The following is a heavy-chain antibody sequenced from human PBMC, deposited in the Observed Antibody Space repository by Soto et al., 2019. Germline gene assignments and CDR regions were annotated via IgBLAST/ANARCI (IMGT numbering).Heavy chain of an antibody. J-gene: IGHJ4*02. V-gene: IGHV4-34*01. CDR2: INHSGTT. D-gene: IGHD2-21*01. CDR3: ASSPKSTDFPYYFDF. CDR1: SRSFINYY. Sequence: SESLSLASALYSRSFINYYWTWIRQPQGKGLELIGEINHSGTTHYNPSLKSLVTISVNTSKNHFSLKMNSVTAADTVVYYCASSPKSTDFPYYFDFWGQGTLVTVSS.